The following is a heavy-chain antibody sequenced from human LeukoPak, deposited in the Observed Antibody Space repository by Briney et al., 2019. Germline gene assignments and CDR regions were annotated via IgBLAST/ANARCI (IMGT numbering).Heavy chain of an antibody. CDR3: AKGLYCSGGSCYFFDY. Sequence: GGSLRLSCAASGFTFSSYAMSWVRQAPGKGLEWVSAISGSGGSTYYADSVKGRFTISRDNSKNTLYLQMNSLRAEDTAVYYYAKGLYCSGGSCYFFDYWGQGTLVTVSS. J-gene: IGHJ4*02. D-gene: IGHD2-15*01. CDR1: GFTFSSYA. CDR2: ISGSGGST. V-gene: IGHV3-23*01.